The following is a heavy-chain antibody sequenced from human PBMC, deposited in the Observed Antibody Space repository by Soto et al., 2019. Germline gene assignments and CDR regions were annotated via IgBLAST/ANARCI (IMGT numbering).Heavy chain of an antibody. CDR3: ARESFGYYDFWTALSY. J-gene: IGHJ4*02. CDR2: IKQDGSEK. CDR1: GFTFSSYW. V-gene: IGHV3-7*03. D-gene: IGHD3-3*01. Sequence: GGSLRLSCAASGFTFSSYWMSWVRQAPGKGLEWVANIKQDGSEKYYVDSVKGRFTISRDNAKNSLYLQMNSLRAEDTAVYYCARESFGYYDFWTALSYWGQGTLVTVSS.